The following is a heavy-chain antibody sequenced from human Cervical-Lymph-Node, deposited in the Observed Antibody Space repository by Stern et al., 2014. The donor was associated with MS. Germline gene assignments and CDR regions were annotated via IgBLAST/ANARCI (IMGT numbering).Heavy chain of an antibody. D-gene: IGHD2-2*01. CDR1: PGSPSPYT. Sequence: VQLVESGAELPPPPPPPPPPPPPSPGSPSPYTITWVRQAPGQGLEWMGRIIPALNVANYAQKFQGRLMITADKSTSTAYMEMSSLRSDDTAVYYCAGPAPLDWGQGTLVTVSS. V-gene: IGHV1-69*09. CDR3: AGPAPLD. J-gene: IGHJ4*02. CDR2: IIPALNVA.